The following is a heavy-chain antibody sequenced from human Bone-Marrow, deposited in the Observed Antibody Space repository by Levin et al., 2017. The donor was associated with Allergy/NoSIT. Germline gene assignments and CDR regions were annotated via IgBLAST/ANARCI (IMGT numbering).Heavy chain of an antibody. CDR2: ISSSSSYI. CDR3: ARRDERGTYYYYGMDV. D-gene: IGHD1-1*01. V-gene: IGHV3-21*01. J-gene: IGHJ6*02. Sequence: GGSLRLSCAASGFTFSSYSMNWVRQAPGKGLEWVSSISSSSSYIYYADSVKGRFTISRDNAKNSLYLQMNSLRAEDTAVYYCARRDERGTYYYYGMDVWGQGTTVTVSS. CDR1: GFTFSSYS.